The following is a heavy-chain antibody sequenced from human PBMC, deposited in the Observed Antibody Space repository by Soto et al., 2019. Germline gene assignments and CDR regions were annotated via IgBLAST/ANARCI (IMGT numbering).Heavy chain of an antibody. CDR1: GGSISSGGYY. Sequence: QVQLQESGPGLVKPSQTLSLTCTVSGGSISSGGYYWSWIRQHPGKGLEWIGYIYYSGSTYYNPSLKSRVTISVDTAKNQFSLKLSSVTAADTAVYYCARSGHLEWLSQSGWFDPWGQGTLVTVSS. CDR2: IYYSGST. CDR3: ARSGHLEWLSQSGWFDP. J-gene: IGHJ5*02. V-gene: IGHV4-31*03. D-gene: IGHD3-3*01.